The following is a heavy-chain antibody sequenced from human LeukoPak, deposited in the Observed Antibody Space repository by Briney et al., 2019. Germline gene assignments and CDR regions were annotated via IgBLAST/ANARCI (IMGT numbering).Heavy chain of an antibody. CDR3: ARWDAHYFEGDNWFDP. CDR2: IAPAFTTA. J-gene: IGHJ5*02. CDR1: GGTFSNYA. D-gene: IGHD3-9*01. Sequence: GASVKVSCKSSGGTFSNYAISWMRLAPGQSLEWVGGIAPAFTTADYAQKFKDRVTITAEESTGTAYMELSGLASEDTAIYYCARWDAHYFEGDNWFDPWGQGTLVTVSS. V-gene: IGHV1-69*13.